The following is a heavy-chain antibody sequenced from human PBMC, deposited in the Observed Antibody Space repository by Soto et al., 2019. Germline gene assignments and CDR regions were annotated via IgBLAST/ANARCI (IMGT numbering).Heavy chain of an antibody. CDR3: ARAHHPYGDYYFDY. J-gene: IGHJ4*02. Sequence: GGSLRLSCAASGFTFRSYAMHWVRQAPGKGLEWVATISYDENNRYYTDSVKGRFTISRDNSKNTVYLQVNSLRDEDTAVYYCARAHHPYGDYYFDYWGQGTLVTVSS. D-gene: IGHD4-17*01. V-gene: IGHV3-30-3*01. CDR2: ISYDENNR. CDR1: GFTFRSYA.